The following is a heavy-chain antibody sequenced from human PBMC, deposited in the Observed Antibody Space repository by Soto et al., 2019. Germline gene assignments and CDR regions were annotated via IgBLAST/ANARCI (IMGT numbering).Heavy chain of an antibody. D-gene: IGHD3-16*01. J-gene: IGHJ4*02. Sequence: GVSLRLSCAASGFTFSSYAMSWVRQAPGKGLEWVSAISGSGGSTYYADSVKGRFTISRDNSKNTLYLQMNSLRAEDTAVYYCAKRRIIGIMITFHIDYWGQGTLVTVSS. CDR3: AKRRIIGIMITFHIDY. CDR1: GFTFSSYA. V-gene: IGHV3-23*01. CDR2: ISGSGGST.